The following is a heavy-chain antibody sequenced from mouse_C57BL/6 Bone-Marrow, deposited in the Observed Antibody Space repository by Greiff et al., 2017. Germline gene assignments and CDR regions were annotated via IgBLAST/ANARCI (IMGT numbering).Heavy chain of an antibody. V-gene: IGHV10-1*01. Sequence: GGGLVQPKGSLKLSCAASGFSFNTYAMNWVRQAPGKGLEWVARIRSKSNNYATYYADSVKDRFNISRDDSESMLYLQMNNLKTEDTAMYYGVRQRGQGAYWGQGTLVTVSA. J-gene: IGHJ3*01. CDR1: GFSFNTYA. CDR3: VRQRGQGAY. D-gene: IGHD3-3*01. CDR2: IRSKSNNYAT.